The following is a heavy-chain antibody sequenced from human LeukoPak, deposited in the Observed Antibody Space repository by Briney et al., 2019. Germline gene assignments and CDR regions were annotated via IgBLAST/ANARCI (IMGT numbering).Heavy chain of an antibody. CDR3: VKFMVGATYYYYYGVDV. Sequence: GGSLRLSCSASGFTFSSYAMHCVRQAPGKGLEYVSAISSNGGSTYYADSVKGRFTISRDNSKNTLYLQMSSLRAEDTAVYYCVKFMVGATYYYYYGVDVWGQGTTVTVSS. CDR1: GFTFSSYA. D-gene: IGHD1-26*01. V-gene: IGHV3-64D*09. J-gene: IGHJ6*02. CDR2: ISSNGGST.